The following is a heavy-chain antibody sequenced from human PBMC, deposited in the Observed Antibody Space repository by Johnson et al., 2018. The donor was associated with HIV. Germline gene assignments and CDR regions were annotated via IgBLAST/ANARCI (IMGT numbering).Heavy chain of an antibody. CDR3: ARAPPYGDYGDTFDI. J-gene: IGHJ3*02. Sequence: VQLVESGGGLVQPGRSLRLSCAASGFTFDDYAMHWVRQAPGKGLEWVSGISFSGGKGRFTISRDDSKNTLYLQMTSLRAEDTAVYYCARAPPYGDYGDTFDIWGQGTMVSVSS. D-gene: IGHD4-17*01. V-gene: IGHV3-9*01. CDR1: GFTFDDYA. CDR2: ISFSG.